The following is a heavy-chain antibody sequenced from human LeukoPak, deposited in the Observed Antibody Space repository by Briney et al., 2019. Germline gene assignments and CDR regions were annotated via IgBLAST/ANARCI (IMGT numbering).Heavy chain of an antibody. D-gene: IGHD6-13*01. Sequence: ASVKVSCKASGYTFTSYGISWVRQAPGQGLEWMGWISADNGNTNYAQKLQGRVTMTTDTSTSTAYMELRSLRSDDTAVYYCARDQRIAVAGTGVVYYYYYGMDVWGQGTTVTVSS. CDR2: ISADNGNT. V-gene: IGHV1-18*01. CDR1: GYTFTSYG. CDR3: ARDQRIAVAGTGVVYYYYYGMDV. J-gene: IGHJ6*02.